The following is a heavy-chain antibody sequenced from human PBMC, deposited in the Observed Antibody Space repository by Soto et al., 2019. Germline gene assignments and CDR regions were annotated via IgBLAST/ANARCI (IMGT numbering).Heavy chain of an antibody. D-gene: IGHD4-17*01. CDR2: INHSGST. V-gene: IGHV4-34*01. Sequence: QVQLQQWGAGLLKPSETLSLTCAVYGGSFSGYYWSWIRQPPGKGLEWIGEINHSGSTNYNPSLKSRVTISVDTSKNQFSLKLSSVTAADTAVYYCARGSLTVTSRIDYWGQGTLVTVSS. CDR3: ARGSLTVTSRIDY. J-gene: IGHJ4*02. CDR1: GGSFSGYY.